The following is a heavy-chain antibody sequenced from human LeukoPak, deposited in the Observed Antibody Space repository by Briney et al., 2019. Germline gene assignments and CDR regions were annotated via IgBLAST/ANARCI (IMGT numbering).Heavy chain of an antibody. CDR2: ISSSSSYI. V-gene: IGHV3-21*01. Sequence: GGSLRLSCAASGFTFSSYSMNWVRQAPGKGLEWVSSISSSSSYIYYADSVKGRFTISRDNAKNSLYLQMNSLRAEDTAVYYCARETAGEMATITAEYFQHWGQGTLVTVSS. CDR1: GFTFSSYS. J-gene: IGHJ1*01. CDR3: ARETAGEMATITAEYFQH. D-gene: IGHD5-24*01.